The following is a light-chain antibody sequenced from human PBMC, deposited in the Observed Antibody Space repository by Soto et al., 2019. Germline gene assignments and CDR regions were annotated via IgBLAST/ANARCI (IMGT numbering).Light chain of an antibody. Sequence: QSALTQPASVSGSPGQSITISCTGTSSDVGGYNYVSWYQQHPGKAPKLMIFDVSDRPSGVADRFSGSKSGNTASLTISGLQAEDEADYYCSSYARSSPVVFGGGTNVTVL. V-gene: IGLV2-14*01. CDR2: DVS. J-gene: IGLJ2*01. CDR1: SSDVGGYNY. CDR3: SSYARSSPVV.